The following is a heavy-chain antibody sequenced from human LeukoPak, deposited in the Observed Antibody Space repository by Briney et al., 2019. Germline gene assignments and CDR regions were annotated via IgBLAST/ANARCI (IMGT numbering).Heavy chain of an antibody. D-gene: IGHD3-3*01. CDR1: GFTFSSYA. CDR3: ARRHVLYDFWSGYTNWFDP. J-gene: IGHJ5*02. V-gene: IGHV3-23*01. CDR2: ISGSGGST. Sequence: GGSLRLSCAASGFTFSSYAMSWVRQAPGKGLEWVSAISGSGGSTYYADSVKGRFTISRDNSKNTLYLQMNSLRAEDTAVYYCARRHVLYDFWSGYTNWFDPWGQGTLVTVSS.